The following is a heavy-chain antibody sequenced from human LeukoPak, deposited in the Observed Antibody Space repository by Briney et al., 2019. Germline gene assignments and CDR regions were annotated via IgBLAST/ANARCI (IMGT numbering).Heavy chain of an antibody. D-gene: IGHD2-8*01. V-gene: IGHV3-11*01. CDR1: GFTFSDYY. CDR3: ARVEGYCTNGVCGDWFDP. CDR2: ISRSGSTI. Sequence: GGSLRLSCAASGFTFSDYYMSWIRQAPGKGLEWVSYISRSGSTIYYADSVKGRFTISRDNAKNSLYLQMNSLRAEDTAVYYCARVEGYCTNGVCGDWFDPWGQGTLVTVSS. J-gene: IGHJ5*02.